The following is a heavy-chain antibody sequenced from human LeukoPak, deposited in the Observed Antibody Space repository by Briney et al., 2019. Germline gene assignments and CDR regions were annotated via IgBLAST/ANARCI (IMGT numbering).Heavy chain of an antibody. V-gene: IGHV1-2*02. CDR1: GYTFTSYD. D-gene: IGHD2-15*01. CDR3: ARLWGYYDAFDI. Sequence: ASVKVSCKASGYTFTSYDINWVRQAAGQGREWMAWISPNSGDTYYAQKFQGRVTLTRDRSISTAYMELSSLRSDDTAVYYCARLWGYYDAFDIWGQGTMVTVSS. CDR2: ISPNSGDT. J-gene: IGHJ3*02.